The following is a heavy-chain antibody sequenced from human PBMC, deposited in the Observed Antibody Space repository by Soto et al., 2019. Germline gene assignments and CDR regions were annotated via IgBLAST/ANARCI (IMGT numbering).Heavy chain of an antibody. J-gene: IGHJ4*02. D-gene: IGHD2-21*02. Sequence: LVESGGGLVYPGGSLTLSCVGSGFRFSEHSMNWVRQAPGKGLQWVSYISSSSDSTYYADSVKGRFTVSRDNAKNALFLPMNRLRDDDTATYYCARLPKGSLVTAWGQGVRVTVSS. CDR1: GFRFSEHS. V-gene: IGHV3-48*02. CDR3: ARLPKGSLVTA. CDR2: ISSSSDST.